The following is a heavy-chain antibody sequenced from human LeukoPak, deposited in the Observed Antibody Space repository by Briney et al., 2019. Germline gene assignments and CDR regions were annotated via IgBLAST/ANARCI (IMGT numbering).Heavy chain of an antibody. D-gene: IGHD6-19*01. Sequence: GGSLRLSCVASGFTFGGYVMAWVRQAPGKGLEWVSGISGSGVSEYYGDSVKGRFTISRDNPKNTVYLQMDSLRAEDTAVYYCAKRRSGSSGWFPFDSWGQGTLVTVSS. J-gene: IGHJ4*02. CDR2: ISGSGVSE. CDR1: GFTFGGYV. V-gene: IGHV3-23*01. CDR3: AKRRSGSSGWFPFDS.